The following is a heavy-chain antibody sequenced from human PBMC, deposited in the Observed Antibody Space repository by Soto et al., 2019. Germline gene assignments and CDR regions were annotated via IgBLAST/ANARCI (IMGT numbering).Heavy chain of an antibody. V-gene: IGHV4-39*01. Sequence: PSETLSLTCTVSGGSISSSSYYWGWIRQPPGKGLEWIGSIYYSGSTYYNPSLKSRVTISVDTSKNQFSLKLSSVTAADTAVYYCARLEGSSGLDYWGQGTLVTVSS. D-gene: IGHD6-6*01. CDR2: IYYSGST. CDR3: ARLEGSSGLDY. CDR1: GGSISSSSYY. J-gene: IGHJ4*02.